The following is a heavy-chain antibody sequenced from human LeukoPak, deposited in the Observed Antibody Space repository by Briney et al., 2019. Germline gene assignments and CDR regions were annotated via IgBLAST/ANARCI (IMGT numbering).Heavy chain of an antibody. Sequence: PVKVSCKASGGTFSSYAISWVRQAPGQGLEWMGGIIPIFGTANYAQKFQGRVTITADESTSTAYMELSSLRSEDTAVYFCAFTPSDSGWYFDYWGQGTLVTVSS. CDR3: AFTPSDSGWYFDY. V-gene: IGHV1-69*13. D-gene: IGHD6-19*01. J-gene: IGHJ4*02. CDR1: GGTFSSYA. CDR2: IIPIFGTA.